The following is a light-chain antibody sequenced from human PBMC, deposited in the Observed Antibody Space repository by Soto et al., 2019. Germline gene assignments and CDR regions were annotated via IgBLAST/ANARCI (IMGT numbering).Light chain of an antibody. Sequence: VLTQSPGTLSLSPGERAAISCRASQSISSSYLAWYQHKPGQAPRLLIYGASSRATGIPHRFSGSGSGTDFTLTVSRLEPEDCGLYYCQQYDGSPPYTFGQGTRLEIK. J-gene: IGKJ2*01. CDR2: GAS. V-gene: IGKV3-20*01. CDR3: QQYDGSPPYT. CDR1: QSISSSY.